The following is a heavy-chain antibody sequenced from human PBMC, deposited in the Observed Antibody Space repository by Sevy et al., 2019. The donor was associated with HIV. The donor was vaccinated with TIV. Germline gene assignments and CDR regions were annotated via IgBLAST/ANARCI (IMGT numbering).Heavy chain of an antibody. CDR2: IYTSGST. CDR3: ARVAYYYDSSGYADAFDI. D-gene: IGHD3-22*01. V-gene: IGHV4-4*07. Sequence: SETLSLTCTVSGGSISSYYWSWIRQPAGKGLEWIGRIYTSGSTNYNPSLKSRVTMSVDTSKNQFSLKLSSLTAADTAVYYCARVAYYYDSSGYADAFDIWGQGTMVTVSS. J-gene: IGHJ3*02. CDR1: GGSISSYY.